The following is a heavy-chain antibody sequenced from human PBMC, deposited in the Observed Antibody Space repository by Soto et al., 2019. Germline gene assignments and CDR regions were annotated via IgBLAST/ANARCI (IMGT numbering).Heavy chain of an antibody. Sequence: GGSLRLSCAASGFTFSSYGMHWVRQAPGKGLEWVAVIWYDGSNKYYADSVKGRFTISRDNSKNTLYLQMNSLRAEDTAVYYCARGIIGYCSGGSCYAQDYYMDVWGKGTTVTVSS. D-gene: IGHD2-15*01. J-gene: IGHJ6*03. CDR2: IWYDGSNK. CDR1: GFTFSSYG. CDR3: ARGIIGYCSGGSCYAQDYYMDV. V-gene: IGHV3-33*01.